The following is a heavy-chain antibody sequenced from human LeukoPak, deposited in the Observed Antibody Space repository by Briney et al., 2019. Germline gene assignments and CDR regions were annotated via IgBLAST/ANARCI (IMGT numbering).Heavy chain of an antibody. Sequence: GGSLRLSCATSGFIFSNYWMSWVRQAPGKGLEWVANIKQDGSETYYVDSVKGRFTISRDDAKNSLYLQMNSLRAEDTAVYYCARDKVNSGYEGLFDYWGQGTLVTVSS. J-gene: IGHJ4*02. CDR3: ARDKVNSGYEGLFDY. CDR2: IKQDGSET. D-gene: IGHD5-12*01. CDR1: GFIFSNYW. V-gene: IGHV3-7*01.